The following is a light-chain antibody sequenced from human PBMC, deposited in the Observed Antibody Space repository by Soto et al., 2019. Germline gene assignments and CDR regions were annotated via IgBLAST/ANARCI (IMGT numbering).Light chain of an antibody. V-gene: IGLV2-14*01. CDR3: SSYTSGSTFYV. CDR1: SSDIGGYNY. Sequence: QSALTQPASVSGSPGQSITISCTGTSSDIGGYNYVSWFQQHPGKAPKLMISDVSNRPPGVSNRFSGSKSGNTASLTISGLQAEDEADYYCSSYTSGSTFYVFGTGTKVTVL. J-gene: IGLJ1*01. CDR2: DVS.